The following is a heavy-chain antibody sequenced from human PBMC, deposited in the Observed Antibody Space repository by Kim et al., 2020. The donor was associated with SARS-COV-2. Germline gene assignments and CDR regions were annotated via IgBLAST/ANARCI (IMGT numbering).Heavy chain of an antibody. D-gene: IGHD1-1*01. V-gene: IGHV1-3*01. CDR2: INAGNGNT. CDR1: GYTFTSYA. CDR3: ARTHSLLEEGYYYYYYGMDV. J-gene: IGHJ6*02. Sequence: ASVKVSCKASGYTFTSYAMHWVRQAPGQRLEWMGWINAGNGNTKYSQKFQGRVTITRDTSASTAYMELSSLRSEDTAVYYCARTHSLLEEGYYYYYYGMDVWGQGTTVTVSS.